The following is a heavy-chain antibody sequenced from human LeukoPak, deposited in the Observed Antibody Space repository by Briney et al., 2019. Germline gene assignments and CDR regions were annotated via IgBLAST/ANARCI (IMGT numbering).Heavy chain of an antibody. CDR3: ARYHSVSGIDF. CDR1: GGSISSGGYY. V-gene: IGHV4-31*03. J-gene: IGHJ4*02. CDR2: IYYSGST. Sequence: SETLSLTCTVSGGSISSGGYYWSWIRQHPGKGLEWIGYIYYSGSTYYNPSLTSRVTISADTSKNQFSLNLSPVTAADTAVYYCARYHSVSGIDFWGQGTLVTVSS. D-gene: IGHD1-1*01.